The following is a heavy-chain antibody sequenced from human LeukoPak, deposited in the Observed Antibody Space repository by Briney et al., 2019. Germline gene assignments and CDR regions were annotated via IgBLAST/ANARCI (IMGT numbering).Heavy chain of an antibody. V-gene: IGHV4-4*02. CDR3: ARVGSSSWYTERTDY. Sequence: SVTLSFTSSVSGGSISSSNWWSWARQPPGKGLEWIGEIYHSGSTNYNPSLKSPVNISVDRSKNQYSRKLSSVTAADTAVYYCARVGSSSWYTERTDYWGQGTLVTVSS. D-gene: IGHD6-13*01. CDR2: IYHSGST. CDR1: GGSISSSNW. J-gene: IGHJ4*02.